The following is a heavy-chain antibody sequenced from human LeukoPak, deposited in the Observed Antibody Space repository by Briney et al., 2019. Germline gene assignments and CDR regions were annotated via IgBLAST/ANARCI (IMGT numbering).Heavy chain of an antibody. V-gene: IGHV3-64*01. CDR3: ERGHWEPFYYFDY. CDR2: ISSDGGST. CDR1: GFTFSSFP. D-gene: IGHD1-26*01. J-gene: IGHJ4*02. Sequence: PGGSLRLSCAASGFTFSSFPMHWVRQAPGKGLEYVSAISSDGGSTFYANSVKARFTISRDNSKNTLYLQMGSLRPEDMAVYYCERGHWEPFYYFDYWGQGTLVTVSS.